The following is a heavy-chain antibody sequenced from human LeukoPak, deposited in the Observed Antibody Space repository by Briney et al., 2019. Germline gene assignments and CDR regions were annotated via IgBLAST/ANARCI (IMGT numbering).Heavy chain of an antibody. CDR1: GGSFSGYY. D-gene: IGHD3-10*01. Sequence: SETLSLTCAVYGGSFSGYYWSWIRQPPGKGLEWIGSIYHSGSTYYNPSLKSRVTISVDTSKNQFSLKLSSVTAADTAVYYCARHQTGEGAFDIWGQGTMVTDSS. CDR2: IYHSGST. CDR3: ARHQTGEGAFDI. J-gene: IGHJ3*02. V-gene: IGHV4-34*01.